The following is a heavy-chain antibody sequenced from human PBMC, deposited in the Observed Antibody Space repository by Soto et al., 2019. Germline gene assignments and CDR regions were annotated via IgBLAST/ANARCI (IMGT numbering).Heavy chain of an antibody. J-gene: IGHJ4*02. CDR3: AKGSGSHFDYFDY. CDR2: ITGGSNT. CDR1: GFTFSTYT. D-gene: IGHD1-26*01. Sequence: LRLSCAASGFTFSTYTMNWFRQAPGKGLEWVSAITGGSNTYYADSVKGRFTISRDNSKKTLYLQMNSLRVEDTAVYYCAKGSGSHFDYFDYWGRGTLVTVSS. V-gene: IGHV3-23*01.